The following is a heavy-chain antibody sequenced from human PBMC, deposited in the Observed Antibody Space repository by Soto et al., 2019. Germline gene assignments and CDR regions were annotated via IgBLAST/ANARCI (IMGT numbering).Heavy chain of an antibody. D-gene: IGHD3-10*01. CDR2: IYYSGST. J-gene: IGHJ6*02. CDR1: GGSISSGDYY. V-gene: IGHV4-30-4*01. Sequence: PSETLSLTCTVSGGSISSGDYYWSWIRQPPGKGLEWIGYIYYSGSTYYNPSLKSRVTISVDTSKNQFSLKLSSVTAADPAVYYCARDLMVRGALSLGIHVWGQGTTVTVAS. CDR3: ARDLMVRGALSLGIHV.